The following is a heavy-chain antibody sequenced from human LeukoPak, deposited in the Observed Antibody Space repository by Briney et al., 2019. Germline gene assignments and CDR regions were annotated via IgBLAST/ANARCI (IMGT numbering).Heavy chain of an antibody. D-gene: IGHD5-12*01. CDR3: ARDGRIGYAFQAPQGY. V-gene: IGHV1-18*01. CDR1: GYTFTGYA. J-gene: IGHJ4*02. CDR2: ISAYNGNT. Sequence: GASVKVSCKASGYTFTGYAMNWVRQAPGQGLEWMGWISAYNGNTNYAQKLQGRVTMTTDTSTSTAYMELRSLRSDDTAVYYCARDGRIGYAFQAPQGYWGQGTLVTVSS.